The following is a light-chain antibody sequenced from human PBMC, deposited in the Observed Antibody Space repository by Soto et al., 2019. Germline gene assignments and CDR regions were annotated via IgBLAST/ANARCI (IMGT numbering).Light chain of an antibody. CDR1: QSVSSY. CDR3: QQYYSLWT. Sequence: EIVLTPSPGTLSLSPGERATLSCRASQSVSSYLAWYQQKPGQAPRLLIYDASNRATGIPDRFSGSGSGTEFTLTISSLQPDDFATYYCQQYYSLWTFGPGTKVDIK. V-gene: IGKV3-11*01. CDR2: DAS. J-gene: IGKJ1*01.